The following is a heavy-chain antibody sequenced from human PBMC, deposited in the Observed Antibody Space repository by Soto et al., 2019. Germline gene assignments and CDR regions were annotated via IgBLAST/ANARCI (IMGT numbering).Heavy chain of an antibody. J-gene: IGHJ5*02. CDR2: ISGTGVPT. CDR3: AKSFCSSSSCFFLWVEP. V-gene: IGHV3-23*01. Sequence: EVQLLESGGGLVQPGGSLRLSCAASGFAFSTYAMSWVRQAPGKGLECISLISGTGVPTLYAESVKGRFSVSRDNSKDTLFLEMNNLRVDDTDIYYCAKSFCSSSSCFFLWVEPRGPGPLVTVSS. D-gene: IGHD2-2*01. CDR1: GFAFSTYA.